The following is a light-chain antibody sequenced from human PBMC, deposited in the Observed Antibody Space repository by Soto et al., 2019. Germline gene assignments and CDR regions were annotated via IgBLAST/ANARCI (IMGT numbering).Light chain of an antibody. CDR3: QQYHRYSRT. CDR1: QSINGW. Sequence: DIPMTQSPSTLSASVGDRVTVTCRASQSINGWLAWYQQKPGKAPKLLIYDASSLQSGVPSRFTGSGFGTEFTLTITSLQPDDFATYYCQQYHRYSRTFGQGTKVEIK. J-gene: IGKJ1*01. V-gene: IGKV1-5*01. CDR2: DAS.